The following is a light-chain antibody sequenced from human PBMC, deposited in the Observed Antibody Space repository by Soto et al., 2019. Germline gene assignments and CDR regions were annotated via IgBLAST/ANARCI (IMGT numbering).Light chain of an antibody. Sequence: QSALTQPPSTSGSPGQSVTISCTGTSSDIGGYNYVSWYQQHPGKAPKLMIYEVSKRPSGVPDRFSGSKSGNMASLTVSGLQAEDEADYYFSSYAGSNNVVFGGGTKLTVL. V-gene: IGLV2-8*01. CDR1: SSDIGGYNY. J-gene: IGLJ2*01. CDR2: EVS. CDR3: SSYAGSNNVV.